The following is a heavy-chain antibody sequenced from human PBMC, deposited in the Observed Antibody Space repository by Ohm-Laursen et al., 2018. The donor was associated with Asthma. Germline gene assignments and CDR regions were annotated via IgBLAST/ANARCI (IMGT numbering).Heavy chain of an antibody. CDR3: ARGAFYYESTGYYFFDH. D-gene: IGHD3-22*01. CDR2: IYYSGST. V-gene: IGHV4-59*12. CDR1: GGSISSYY. J-gene: IGHJ4*02. Sequence: SETLSLTCTVSGGSISSYYWSWIRQPPGKGLEWIGYIYYSGSTNYNPSLRSRVIISVDTSKNQFSLNLTSVTAADTAVYYCARGAFYYESTGYYFFDHWGQGALVTVSS.